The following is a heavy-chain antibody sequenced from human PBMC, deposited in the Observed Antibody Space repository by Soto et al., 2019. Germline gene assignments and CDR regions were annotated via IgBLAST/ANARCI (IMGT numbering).Heavy chain of an antibody. Sequence: PSETLSLTCTVSGDSISSSNYYWGWIRQPPGKGLEWIANIYYSGSTNCNPSLKSRVTISVDTSNNQLSLQLNSVTPDDPAVYYSARLIGNSWLDSWGQGTVVTVSS. V-gene: IGHV4-39*01. CDR1: GDSISSSNYY. CDR3: ARLIGNSWLDS. CDR2: IYYSGST. J-gene: IGHJ5*01.